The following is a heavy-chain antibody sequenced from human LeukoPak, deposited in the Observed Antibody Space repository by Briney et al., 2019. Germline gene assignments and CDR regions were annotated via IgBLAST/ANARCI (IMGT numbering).Heavy chain of an antibody. CDR2: IYYSGST. CDR3: ARSRRDGYNPDPFDI. D-gene: IGHD5-24*01. J-gene: IGHJ3*02. CDR1: GGSISSYY. Sequence: PSETLSLTCTVSGGSISSYYWSWIRQPPGKGLEWIGHIYYSGSTNYNPSLKSRVTISVDTSKNQFSLKLSSVTAADTAVYYCARSRRDGYNPDPFDIWGQGTMVTVSS. V-gene: IGHV4-59*01.